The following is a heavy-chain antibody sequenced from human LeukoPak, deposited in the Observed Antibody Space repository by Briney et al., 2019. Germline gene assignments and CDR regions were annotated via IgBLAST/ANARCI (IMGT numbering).Heavy chain of an antibody. Sequence: GGSLRLSCGASGFTFSRYAMSWVRQAPGKGLEWVSGLSSSGGSTYYADPVKGRFTISRDNSKNTLSLQMNILRAEDTAVYYCAKDRLGSWSGYYFGLFEYWGQGALVTVSS. CDR2: LSSSGGST. V-gene: IGHV3-23*01. CDR3: AKDRLGSWSGYYFGLFEY. D-gene: IGHD3-3*01. CDR1: GFTFSRYA. J-gene: IGHJ4*02.